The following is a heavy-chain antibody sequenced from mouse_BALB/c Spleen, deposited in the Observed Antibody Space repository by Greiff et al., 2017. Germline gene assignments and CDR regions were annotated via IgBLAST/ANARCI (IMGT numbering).Heavy chain of an antibody. V-gene: IGHV1-52*01. CDR3: ARQLGRKGFDY. Sequence: VQLQQPGAELVRPGASVKLSCTASGFTFTSYWMHWVKQRPGQGLEWIGLIDPSDSETHYNQMFKDKATLTVDTSSSTAYMQLSSLTSEDSAVYDCARQLGRKGFDYWGQGTTRTVSA. CDR2: IDPSDSET. D-gene: IGHD3-1*01. J-gene: IGHJ2*01. CDR1: GFTFTSYW.